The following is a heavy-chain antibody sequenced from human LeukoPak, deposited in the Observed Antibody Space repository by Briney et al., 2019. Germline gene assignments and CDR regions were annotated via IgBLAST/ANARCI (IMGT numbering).Heavy chain of an antibody. CDR3: AREGGPIVVVITYWFDP. CDR1: GFTFSSYA. CDR2: ISYDGSNK. Sequence: PGGSLRLSCVASGFTFSSYAMHWVRQAPGKGLEWVAVISYDGSNKYYADSVKGRFTISRDNSKNTLYLQMNSLRAEDTAVYYCAREGGPIVVVITYWFDPWGQGTLVTVSS. J-gene: IGHJ5*02. D-gene: IGHD3-22*01. V-gene: IGHV3-30*04.